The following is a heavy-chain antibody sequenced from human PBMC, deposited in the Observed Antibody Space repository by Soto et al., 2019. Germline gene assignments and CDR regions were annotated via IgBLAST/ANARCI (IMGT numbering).Heavy chain of an antibody. D-gene: IGHD4-17*01. J-gene: IGHJ2*01. CDR3: AKDAYGWYFDL. CDR1: GFTFSIYA. CDR2: ISGSSGTT. V-gene: IGHV3-23*01. Sequence: EVQLLESGGGLVQPGGSLRLSCAASGFTFSIYAMTWVRQSPGKGLEWVSTISGSSGTTSYADSVRGRFTISRDNSKNSLYLQMNSLRAVDTAVYHCAKDAYGWYFDLWGRGTLVTVSS.